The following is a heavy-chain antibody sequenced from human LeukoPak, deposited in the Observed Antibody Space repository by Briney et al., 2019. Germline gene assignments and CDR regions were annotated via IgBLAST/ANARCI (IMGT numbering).Heavy chain of an antibody. CDR2: IWSDGSNR. D-gene: IGHD4-11*01. V-gene: IGHV3-33*01. CDR3: ARDAQRGFDYSNSLRY. J-gene: IGHJ4*01. Sequence: GGSLRLSCAASGFTFSHHGMHWVCQAPGKGLEWVAVIWSDGSNRFYAGPVKGRFTISRDNSRNTVFLQMNSLRAEDTAMYYCARDAQRGFDYSNSLRYWGHGTLVTVSS. CDR1: GFTFSHHG.